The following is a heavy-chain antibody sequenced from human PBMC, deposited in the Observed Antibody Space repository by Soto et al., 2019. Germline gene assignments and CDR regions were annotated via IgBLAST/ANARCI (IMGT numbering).Heavy chain of an antibody. Sequence: GESLKISCKGSGYSFTSYWIGWVRQMPGKGLEWMGIIYPGDSDTRYSPSFQGQVTISADKSINPAFLQGSSLKASETAMYFCARPMHDIVVVPAAKPYYYYYGMDVWGQGTTVTVSS. V-gene: IGHV5-51*01. CDR2: IYPGDSDT. CDR1: GYSFTSYW. CDR3: ARPMHDIVVVPAAKPYYYYYGMDV. D-gene: IGHD2-2*01. J-gene: IGHJ6*02.